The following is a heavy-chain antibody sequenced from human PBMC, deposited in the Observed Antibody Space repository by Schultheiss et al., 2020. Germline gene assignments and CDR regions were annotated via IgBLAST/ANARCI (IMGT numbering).Heavy chain of an antibody. CDR2: IYHSGST. D-gene: IGHD1-1*01. CDR3: ASVRSSSLLERPH. J-gene: IGHJ4*02. Sequence: SETLSLTCAVTGGSIRGDIWWSWVRQTPGKGLEWIGEIYHSGSTNYNPSLKSRVTISVDKSKNQFSLKLSSVTAADTAVYYCASVRSSSLLERPHWGQGTLVTVSS. CDR1: GGSIRGDIW. V-gene: IGHV4-4*02.